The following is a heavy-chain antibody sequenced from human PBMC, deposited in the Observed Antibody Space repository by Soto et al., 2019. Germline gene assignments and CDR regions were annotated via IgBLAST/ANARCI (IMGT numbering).Heavy chain of an antibody. V-gene: IGHV3-49*04. CDR2: IRSKAYGGTT. J-gene: IGHJ6*02. D-gene: IGHD6-6*01. CDR3: TRDLSSSPADDCYCYGMDV. CDR1: GFTFGDYA. Sequence: PGGSLRLSCTASGFTFGDYAMSWVRQAPGKGLERVGFIRSKAYGGTTEYAASVKGRFTISRDDSKSIAYLQMNSLKTEDTAVYYCTRDLSSSPADDCYCYGMDVWGQGTTVTVSS.